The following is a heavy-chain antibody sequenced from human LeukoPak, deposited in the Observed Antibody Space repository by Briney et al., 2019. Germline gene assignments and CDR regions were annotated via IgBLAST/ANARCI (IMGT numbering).Heavy chain of an antibody. J-gene: IGHJ4*02. Sequence: ASVKVSCKASGYTFTGYYMHWVRPAPGQGLEWMGWINPNSGGTNYAQKFQGRVTMTRDTSISTAYMELSRLRSDDTAVYYCARDPNDYGDAFDYWGQGTLVTVSS. V-gene: IGHV1-2*02. CDR3: ARDPNDYGDAFDY. CDR2: INPNSGGT. D-gene: IGHD4-17*01. CDR1: GYTFTGYY.